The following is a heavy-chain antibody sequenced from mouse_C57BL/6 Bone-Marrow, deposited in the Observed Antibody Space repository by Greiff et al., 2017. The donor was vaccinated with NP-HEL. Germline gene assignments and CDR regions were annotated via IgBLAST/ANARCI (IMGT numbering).Heavy chain of an antibody. Sequence: EVQLQQSGPELVKPGASVKISCKASGYTFTDYYMNWVKQSHGKSLEWIGDINPNNGGTCYNQKIKGKATLPVDKSTNTHYMVLLSLTSEDSAVYYYARHSSGYGYWGQGTTLTVSS. CDR1: GYTFTDYY. CDR2: INPNNGGT. V-gene: IGHV1-26*01. CDR3: ARHSSGYGY. J-gene: IGHJ2*01. D-gene: IGHD3-1*01.